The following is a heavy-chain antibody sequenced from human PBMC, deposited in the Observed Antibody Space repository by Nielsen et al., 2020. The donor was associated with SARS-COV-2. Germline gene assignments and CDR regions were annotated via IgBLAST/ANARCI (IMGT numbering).Heavy chain of an antibody. CDR2: IYYSGST. Sequence: SETLSLTCAVYGESFSDNKWNWVRQPPGKGLEWIGSIYYSGSTYYNPSLKSRVTISVDTSKNQFSLKLSSVTAADTAVYYCARDGGGYYDSSGYSEYWYFDLWGRGTLVTVSS. V-gene: IGHV4-34*01. CDR3: ARDGGGYYDSSGYSEYWYFDL. D-gene: IGHD3-22*01. J-gene: IGHJ2*01. CDR1: GESFSDNK.